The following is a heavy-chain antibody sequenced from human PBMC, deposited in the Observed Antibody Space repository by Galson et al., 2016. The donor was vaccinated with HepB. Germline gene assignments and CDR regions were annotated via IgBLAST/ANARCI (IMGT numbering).Heavy chain of an antibody. J-gene: IGHJ2*01. CDR3: AETVLTAVGDWFDP. CDR2: VDATNSYT. CDR1: GATVTNSW. V-gene: IGHV5-10-1*01. Sequence: QSGAEVKKPGESLRISCYLSGATVTNSWISWVRRAPGKGLEWMGRVDATNSYTFYSPSFQGHVTISADKSINTAYLQWSSLKPSDPAIYFCAETVLTAVGDWFDPWGRGTLVTVSS. D-gene: IGHD3/OR15-3a*01.